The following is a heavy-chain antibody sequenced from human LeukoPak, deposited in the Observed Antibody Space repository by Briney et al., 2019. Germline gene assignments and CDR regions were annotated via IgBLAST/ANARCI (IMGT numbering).Heavy chain of an antibody. CDR2: ISYDGSNK. Sequence: AGGSLRLSCAASGFTFSSYGMHWVRQALGKGLEWVAVISYDGSNKYYADSVKGRFTISRDNSKNTLYLQMNSLRAEDTAVYYCAKDGGYCSSTSCPAHYYGMDVWGKGTTVTVSS. CDR3: AKDGGYCSSTSCPAHYYGMDV. D-gene: IGHD2-2*01. CDR1: GFTFSSYG. J-gene: IGHJ6*04. V-gene: IGHV3-30*18.